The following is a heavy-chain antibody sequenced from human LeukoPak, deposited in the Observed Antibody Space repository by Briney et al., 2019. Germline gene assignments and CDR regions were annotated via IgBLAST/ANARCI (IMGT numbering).Heavy chain of an antibody. CDR1: GFIFNNYD. J-gene: IGHJ6*02. CDR2: ISRDGKRQ. V-gene: IGHV3-30*03. D-gene: IGHD2-2*01. Sequence: GGSLRLSCATSGFIFNNYDPHWVRQAPGKGLEWLATISRDGKRQFYTDSVKGRFTISRDDSRNTLYLQMNSLRPEDTAVYYCARGMPYYYYGMDVWGQGTTVTVSS. CDR3: ARGMPYYYYGMDV.